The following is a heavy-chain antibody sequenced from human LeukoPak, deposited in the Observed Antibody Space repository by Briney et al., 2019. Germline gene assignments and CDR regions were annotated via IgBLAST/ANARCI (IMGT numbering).Heavy chain of an antibody. J-gene: IGHJ6*03. CDR1: GGSISSYY. V-gene: IGHV4-4*07. Sequence: SETLSLTCTVSGGSISSYYWSWIRQPAGKGLEWIGRIDTSGNTNYKPSLKSRVTISVDTSKNQFSLKLSSVTAADTAVYYCARGELLWFGELYPSMDVWGKGTTVTVSS. CDR2: IDTSGNT. CDR3: ARGELLWFGELYPSMDV. D-gene: IGHD3-10*01.